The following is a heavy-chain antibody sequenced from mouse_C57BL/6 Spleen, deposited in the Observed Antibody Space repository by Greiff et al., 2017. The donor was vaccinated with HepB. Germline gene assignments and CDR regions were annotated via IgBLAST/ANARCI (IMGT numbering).Heavy chain of an antibody. CDR2: IDPETGGT. J-gene: IGHJ3*01. CDR1: GYTFTDYE. CDR3: TTPYGNLFAY. D-gene: IGHD2-1*01. Sequence: VQLQQSGAELVRPGASVTLSCKASGYTFTDYEMHWVKQTPVHGLEWIGAIDPETGGTAYNQKFKGKAILTADKSSSTAYMELRSLTSEDSAVYYCTTPYGNLFAYWGQGTLVTVSA. V-gene: IGHV1-15*01.